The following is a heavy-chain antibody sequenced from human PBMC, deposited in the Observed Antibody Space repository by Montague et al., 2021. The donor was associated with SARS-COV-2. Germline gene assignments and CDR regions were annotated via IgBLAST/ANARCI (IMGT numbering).Heavy chain of an antibody. J-gene: IGHJ4*02. D-gene: IGHD3-9*01. CDR3: ARSRENYNISTGYPYYFDY. CDR2: IYYSGST. CDR1: GGSISRYY. V-gene: IGHV4-59*01. Sequence: SETLSLTCTVSGGSISRYYWNWIRQPPGKGLEWIAYIYYSGSTNYNPSXXSRVTISVDTSKNQFSLKLSSVTAADTAVYYCARSRENYNISTGYPYYFDYWGQGTLVTVSS.